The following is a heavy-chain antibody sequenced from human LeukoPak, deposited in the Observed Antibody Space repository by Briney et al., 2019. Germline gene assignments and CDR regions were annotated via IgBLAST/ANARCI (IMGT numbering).Heavy chain of an antibody. CDR3: ARLITEDYYDSSGPIIDY. Sequence: ASVKVSCKASGYTFTSYDINWVRQATGQGLEWMGWMNPNSGNTGYAQKFQGRVTVTRNTSISTAYMELSSLRSEDTAVYYCARLITEDYYDSSGPIIDYWGQGTLVTVSS. CDR1: GYTFTSYD. V-gene: IGHV1-8*01. CDR2: MNPNSGNT. J-gene: IGHJ4*02. D-gene: IGHD3-22*01.